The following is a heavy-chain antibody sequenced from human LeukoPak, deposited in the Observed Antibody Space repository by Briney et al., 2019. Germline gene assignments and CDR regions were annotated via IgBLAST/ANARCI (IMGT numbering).Heavy chain of an antibody. CDR1: GFAFSDYW. D-gene: IGHD3-22*01. V-gene: IGHV3-7*03. J-gene: IGHJ4*02. Sequence: GGSLRLSCAASGFAFSDYWMTWVRQAPGRGLEWVANIKQDGSEKYLVDSVKGRFTISRDNAKGSLYLQMNSMRAEDTAVYYCVRAPYYSGIEHYFDHWGQGILVTVSS. CDR2: IKQDGSEK. CDR3: VRAPYYSGIEHYFDH.